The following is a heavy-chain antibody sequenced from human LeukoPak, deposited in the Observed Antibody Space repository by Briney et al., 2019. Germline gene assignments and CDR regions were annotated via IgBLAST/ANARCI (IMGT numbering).Heavy chain of an antibody. CDR3: AKDPSYGSGSYYNWFDP. D-gene: IGHD3-10*01. CDR2: ISYDGSNK. V-gene: IGHV3-30*18. CDR1: GFTFSSYG. Sequence: PGRSLRLSCAASGFTFSSYGMHWVRQAPGKGLEWVAVISYDGSNKYYADSVKGRFTISRDNSKNTLYLQMNSLRAGDTAVYYCAKDPSYGSGSYYNWFDPWGQGTLVTVSS. J-gene: IGHJ5*02.